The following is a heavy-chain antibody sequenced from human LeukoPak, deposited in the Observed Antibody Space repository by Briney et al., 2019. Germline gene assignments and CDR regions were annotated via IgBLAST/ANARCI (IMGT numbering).Heavy chain of an antibody. Sequence: PGGSLRLSCAASGFTFSSYSMNWVRQAPGKGLEWVSSISSSSSYIYYADSVKGRFTISRDNAKNSLYLQMNSQRAEDTAVYYCARADIVATFYYYYGMDVWGQGTTVTVSS. CDR3: ARADIVATFYYYYGMDV. CDR2: ISSSSSYI. CDR1: GFTFSSYS. V-gene: IGHV3-21*01. J-gene: IGHJ6*02. D-gene: IGHD5-12*01.